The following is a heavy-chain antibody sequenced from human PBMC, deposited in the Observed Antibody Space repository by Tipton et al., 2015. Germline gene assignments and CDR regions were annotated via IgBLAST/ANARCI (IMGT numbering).Heavy chain of an antibody. CDR1: GGSIRSGSHY. J-gene: IGHJ6*02. V-gene: IGHV4-39*07. CDR2: ISHSGNT. Sequence: GLVKPSETLSLTCTVSGGSIRSGSHYWDWIRQPPGKGLEWIGSISHSGNTYYNPSLKSRVTMSRDTSKNQFSLKLTSVTAADTAVYYCARDLEHGMDVWGQGTTVTVS. CDR3: ARDLEHGMDV.